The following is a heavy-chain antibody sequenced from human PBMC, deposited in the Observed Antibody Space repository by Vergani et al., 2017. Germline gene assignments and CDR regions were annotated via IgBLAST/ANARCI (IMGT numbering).Heavy chain of an antibody. J-gene: IGHJ6*03. V-gene: IGHV3-30*03. CDR2: ISYVGSNK. Sequence: QVQLVESGGGVVQPGRSLRLSCAASGFTFSSYGMHWVRQAPGKGLEWVAVISYVGSNKYYADSVKGRFTISRDNSKNTLYLQMNSLRAEDTAVYYCGIAAAGTYYYYYMDVWGKGTTVTVSS. D-gene: IGHD6-13*01. CDR1: GFTFSSYG. CDR3: GIAAAGTYYYYYMDV.